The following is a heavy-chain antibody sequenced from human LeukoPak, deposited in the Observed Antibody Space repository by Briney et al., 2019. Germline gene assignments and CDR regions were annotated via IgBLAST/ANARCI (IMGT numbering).Heavy chain of an antibody. V-gene: IGHV4-34*01. CDR2: INHGGGT. J-gene: IGHJ4*02. CDR3: ARGRDYFDY. Sequence: PSQTLSLTCAVYGGSFSGYYWSWIRQSPGKGLEWIGEINHGGGTSYNPSLKSRVTISVDTSKNQFSLKLSSVTAADTAVYYCARGRDYFDYWGQGTLVTVSS. CDR1: GGSFSGYY.